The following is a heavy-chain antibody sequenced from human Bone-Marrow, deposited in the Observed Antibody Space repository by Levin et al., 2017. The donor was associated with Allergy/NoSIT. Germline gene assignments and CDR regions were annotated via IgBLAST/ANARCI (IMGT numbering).Heavy chain of an antibody. CDR2: IYSGGST. D-gene: IGHD4-17*01. J-gene: IGHJ6*03. CDR1: GFTVSSNY. Sequence: GGSLRLSCAASGFTVSSNYMSWVRQAPGKGLEWVSVIYSGGSTYYADSVKGRFTISRDNSKNTLYLQMNSLRAEDTAVYYCARGSMTTVPNYYIDVWGKGTTVTVSS. V-gene: IGHV3-66*02. CDR3: ARGSMTTVPNYYIDV.